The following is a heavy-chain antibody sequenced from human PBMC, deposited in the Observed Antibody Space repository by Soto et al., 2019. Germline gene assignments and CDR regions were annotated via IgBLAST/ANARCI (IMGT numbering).Heavy chain of an antibody. Sequence: ASVKVSCKASGYTFTGYYMHWVRQAPGQGLEWMGWINPNSGGTNYAQKFQGWVTMTRDTSISTAYMELSRLRSDDTAVYYCARDATFGGVIVGGPYNWFDPWGQGTLVTVSS. CDR2: INPNSGGT. D-gene: IGHD3-16*02. V-gene: IGHV1-2*04. J-gene: IGHJ5*02. CDR1: GYTFTGYY. CDR3: ARDATFGGVIVGGPYNWFDP.